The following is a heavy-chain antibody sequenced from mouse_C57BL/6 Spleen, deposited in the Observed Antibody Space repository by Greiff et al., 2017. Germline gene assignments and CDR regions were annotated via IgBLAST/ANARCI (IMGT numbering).Heavy chain of an antibody. D-gene: IGHD2-4*01. CDR2: IDPEDGET. CDR3: ARGGYDYFYAMDY. Sequence: VQLKQSGAELVKPGASVKLSCTASGFNITDYYMHWVKQRPEQGLEWIGSIDPEDGETKYAPKFQGKATLTADTSSNTAYLQLSSLTSDDTAVYYGARGGYDYFYAMDYWGQGTSVTVSS. J-gene: IGHJ4*01. CDR1: GFNITDYY. V-gene: IGHV14-2*01.